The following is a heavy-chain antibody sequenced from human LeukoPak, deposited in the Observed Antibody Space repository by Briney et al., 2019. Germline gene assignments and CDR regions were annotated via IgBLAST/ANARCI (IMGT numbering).Heavy chain of an antibody. Sequence: GGSLRLSCAASGFTFSTYAMSWVRQAPGKGLEWVSTISGSDANTYYADSVRGRFTISRDNSKNTLYLHMNSLRAEDTAVYYCAKERAGNTNPYYFDYWSQGTLVTVST. CDR2: ISGSDANT. D-gene: IGHD6-19*01. CDR3: AKERAGNTNPYYFDY. J-gene: IGHJ4*02. CDR1: GFTFSTYA. V-gene: IGHV3-23*01.